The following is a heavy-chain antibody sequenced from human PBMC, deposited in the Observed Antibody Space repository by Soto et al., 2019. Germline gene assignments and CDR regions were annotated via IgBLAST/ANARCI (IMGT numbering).Heavy chain of an antibody. CDR2: IYPGDSDT. D-gene: IGHD6-19*01. J-gene: IGHJ3*02. Sequence: GESLKISCKGSGYSFTSYWIGWVRQMPGKGLEWMGIIYPGDSDTRYSPYFKGQVTISADKSISTAYLKWSSLKASDTAMYYCARQYSSGWYYDAFDIWGQGTMVTVSS. CDR1: GYSFTSYW. CDR3: ARQYSSGWYYDAFDI. V-gene: IGHV5-51*01.